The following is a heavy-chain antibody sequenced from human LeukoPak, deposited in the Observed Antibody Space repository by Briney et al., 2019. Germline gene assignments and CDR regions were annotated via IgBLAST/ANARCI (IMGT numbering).Heavy chain of an antibody. J-gene: IGHJ3*02. CDR1: GGSINNYY. CDR3: ARYGVDDAFDI. D-gene: IGHD4-17*01. V-gene: IGHV4-4*07. Sequence: SETLSLTCTVSGGSINNYYLSWIRQPAGKGLEWIGRIYSSGSANYNPSLKSRVTMSLDTSKNQFSLKLSSVTAADTAVYYCARYGVDDAFDIWGQGTMVTVSS. CDR2: IYSSGSA.